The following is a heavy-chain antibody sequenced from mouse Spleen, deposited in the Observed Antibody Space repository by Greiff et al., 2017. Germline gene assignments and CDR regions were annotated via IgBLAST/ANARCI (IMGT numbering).Heavy chain of an antibody. V-gene: IGHV5-6-3*01. Sequence: EVQVVESGGGLVQPGGSLKLSCAASGFTFSSYGMSWVRQTPDKRLELVATINSNGGSTYYPDSVKGRFTISRDNAKNTLYLQMSSLKSEDTAMYYCARAYGSSYGAYYYAMDYWGQGTSVTVSS. CDR3: ARAYGSSYGAYYYAMDY. J-gene: IGHJ4*01. CDR2: INSNGGST. CDR1: GFTFSSYG. D-gene: IGHD1-1*01.